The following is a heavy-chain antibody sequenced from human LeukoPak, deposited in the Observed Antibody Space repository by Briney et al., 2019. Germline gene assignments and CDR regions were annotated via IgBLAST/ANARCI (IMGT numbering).Heavy chain of an antibody. D-gene: IGHD2-21*02. CDR3: RIVVVTASAFDI. V-gene: IGHV4-34*01. CDR1: GGSFSGYY. Sequence: SETLSLTCAVYGGSFSGYYWSWIRQPPGKGLEWIGEINHSGSTNYNPSLKSRVTISVDMSKNQFSLKLSSVTAADTAVYYCRIVVVTASAFDIWGQGTMVTVSS. J-gene: IGHJ3*02. CDR2: INHSGST.